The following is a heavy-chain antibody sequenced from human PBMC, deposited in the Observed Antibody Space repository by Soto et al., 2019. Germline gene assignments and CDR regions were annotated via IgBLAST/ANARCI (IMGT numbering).Heavy chain of an antibody. J-gene: IGHJ4*02. CDR1: GFSLSTSGVG. Sequence: QITLKESGPTLVKSTQTLTLTCTFSGFSLSTSGVGVGWIRQPPGKALEWLALIYWDDDKRYSPSLKSRLTTTNNTSKHQVVLTMTHMDPVATATYYCAPRPLLWFGGGFDDWGQGTLVTVSS. V-gene: IGHV2-5*02. D-gene: IGHD3-10*01. CDR2: IYWDDDK. CDR3: APRPLLWFGGGFDD.